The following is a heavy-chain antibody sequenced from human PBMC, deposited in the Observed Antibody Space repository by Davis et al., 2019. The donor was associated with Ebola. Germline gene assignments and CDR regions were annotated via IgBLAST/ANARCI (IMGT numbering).Heavy chain of an antibody. D-gene: IGHD5-24*01. Sequence: GESLKISCAASGFTFSSYGMHWVRQAPGKGLEWVAVIWYDGSNKYYADSVTGRFTISRDNSKNTLYLQMNSLRAEDTAVYYCARDRLEMATIIFYYYYGMDVWGQGTTVTVSS. CDR2: IWYDGSNK. CDR1: GFTFSSYG. J-gene: IGHJ6*02. CDR3: ARDRLEMATIIFYYYYGMDV. V-gene: IGHV3-33*01.